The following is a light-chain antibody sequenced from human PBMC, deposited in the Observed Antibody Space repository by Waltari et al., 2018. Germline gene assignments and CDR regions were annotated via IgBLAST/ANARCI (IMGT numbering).Light chain of an antibody. CDR2: EVS. Sequence: QSALTQPASVSGSPGQSITISCTGTRRDVGGYNYASWYQQHPGKAPKLMIYEVSNRPSGVSNRFSGSKSGNTASLTISGLQAEDEADYYCSSYTSSSPYVFGTGTKVTVL. CDR3: SSYTSSSPYV. CDR1: RRDVGGYNY. V-gene: IGLV2-14*01. J-gene: IGLJ1*01.